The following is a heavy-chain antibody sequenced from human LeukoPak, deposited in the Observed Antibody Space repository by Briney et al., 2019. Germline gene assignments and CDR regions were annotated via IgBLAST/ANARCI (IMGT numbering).Heavy chain of an antibody. CDR1: GYTFITYY. V-gene: IGHV1-46*01. D-gene: IGHD3-22*01. CDR2: ISPGGGTT. J-gene: IGHJ4*02. Sequence: ASVKVSCKASGYTFITYYMHWVRQAPGQGLEWMGIISPGGGTTSYAQKFQGRVTMTRDTSTSTVYMDLSSLRSEDTAVYYCARTYYYDSSGYPDYWGQGTLVTVSS. CDR3: ARTYYYDSSGYPDY.